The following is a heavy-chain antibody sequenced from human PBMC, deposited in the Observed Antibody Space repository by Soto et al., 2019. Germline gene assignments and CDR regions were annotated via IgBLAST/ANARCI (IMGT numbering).Heavy chain of an antibody. CDR2: IYSDGTT. CDR1: GFTVSSNY. D-gene: IGHD6-6*01. Sequence: GGSLRLSCAASGFTVSSNYMNWVRQAPGKGLEWLSIIYSDGTTYYADSVKGRFTISRDNFKNTLYLQMNNLRAEDTAVYYCAILSNWGQGTLVTVSS. V-gene: IGHV3-53*01. J-gene: IGHJ4*02. CDR3: AILSN.